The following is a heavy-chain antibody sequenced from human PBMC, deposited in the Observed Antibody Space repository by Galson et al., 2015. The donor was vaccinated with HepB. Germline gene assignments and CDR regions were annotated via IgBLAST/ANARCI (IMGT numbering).Heavy chain of an antibody. J-gene: IGHJ3*02. CDR2: VNHSGGT. CDR1: GGSFSGYH. CDR3: ARRPDGFDI. V-gene: IGHV4-34*01. Sequence: QVQLQESGPGLVKPSETLSLTCAVYGGSFSGYHWSWIRQPPGKGLEWIGQVNHSGGTNYNPSLQSRVTISVDTTNNQFSLKVSSVTAADTAVYFCARRPDGFDIWGRGTMVTVSS.